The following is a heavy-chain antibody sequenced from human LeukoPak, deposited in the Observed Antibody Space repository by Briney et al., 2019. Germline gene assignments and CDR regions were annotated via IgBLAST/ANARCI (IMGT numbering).Heavy chain of an antibody. CDR1: GFDLSPYT. CDR2: ISSTSTYM. D-gene: IGHD4-17*01. Sequence: PGGSLRLSCSASGFDLSPYTMYWVRQAPGKGLEWVAFISSTSTYMYYGDSLKGRFTISRDKAKNTLYLQLDCLRAEDTATYDCARRVTTFLSWGQGTLVIVSS. CDR3: ARRVTTFLS. J-gene: IGHJ4*02. V-gene: IGHV3-21*01.